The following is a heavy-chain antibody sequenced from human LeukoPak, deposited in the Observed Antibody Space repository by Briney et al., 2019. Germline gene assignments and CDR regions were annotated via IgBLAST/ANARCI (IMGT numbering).Heavy chain of an antibody. CDR2: ISYDGSNK. V-gene: IGHV3-30-3*01. CDR3: ARGSLGSGSYSDSYYYGMDV. CDR1: GFTFSSHA. J-gene: IGHJ6*02. D-gene: IGHD1-26*01. Sequence: GGSLRLSCAASGFTFSSHAIHWVRQAPGKGLEWVAVISYDGSNKYYADSVKSRFTISRDNSKNTLYLQMNSLRAEDTAVYYCARGSLGSGSYSDSYYYGMDVWGQGTTVTVSS.